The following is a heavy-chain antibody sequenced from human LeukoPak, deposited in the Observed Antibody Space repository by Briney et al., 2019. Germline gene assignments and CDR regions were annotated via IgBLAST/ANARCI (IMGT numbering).Heavy chain of an antibody. Sequence: GGSLRLSCAASGFTFSSYSMNWVRQAPGKGLEWVASISRSRSYIYYAASVKGRFTISRDNAKNSLYLQMNSLRAEHTAVYYCARGVHYYGSWSYPPRYMYVWGKGTTPTVSS. J-gene: IGHJ6*03. CDR3: ARGVHYYGSWSYPPRYMYV. D-gene: IGHD3-10*01. CDR2: ISRSRSYI. V-gene: IGHV3-21*01. CDR1: GFTFSSYS.